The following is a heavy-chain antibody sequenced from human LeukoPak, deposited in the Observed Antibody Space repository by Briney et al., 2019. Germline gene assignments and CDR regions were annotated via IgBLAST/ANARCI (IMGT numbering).Heavy chain of an antibody. Sequence: SVKVSCKASGGTFSSYAISWVRQAPGQGLERMGGIIPIFGTANYAQKFQGRVTITADESTSTAYMELSSLRSEDTAVYYCARAPDYDFSKSYGMDVWGQGTTVTVSS. D-gene: IGHD3-3*01. V-gene: IGHV1-69*13. CDR2: IIPIFGTA. CDR1: GGTFSSYA. J-gene: IGHJ6*02. CDR3: ARAPDYDFSKSYGMDV.